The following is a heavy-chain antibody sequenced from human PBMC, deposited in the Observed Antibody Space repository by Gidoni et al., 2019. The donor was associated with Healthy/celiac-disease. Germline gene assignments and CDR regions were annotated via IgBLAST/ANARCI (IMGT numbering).Heavy chain of an antibody. J-gene: IGHJ4*02. D-gene: IGHD1-26*01. CDR1: GGSISSYY. V-gene: IGHV4-59*01. Sequence: QVQLQESGPGLVKPSETLSLTCTVSGGSISSYYWSWIRQPPGKGLEWIGYIYYSGSTKYNPSLKSRVTISVDTSKNQFSLKLSSVTAADTAVYYCARDYSGSYFDYWGQGTLVTVSS. CDR2: IYYSGST. CDR3: ARDYSGSYFDY.